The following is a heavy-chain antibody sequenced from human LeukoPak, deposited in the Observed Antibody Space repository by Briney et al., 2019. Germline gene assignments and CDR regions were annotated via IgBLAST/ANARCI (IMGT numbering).Heavy chain of an antibody. CDR2: ISGSGGRP. CDR1: GFTFSTYA. CDR3: AKVSGSDY. D-gene: IGHD1-14*01. J-gene: IGHJ4*02. Sequence: GGSLRLSCAASGFTFSTYAMSWVRQAPGKGLGWVSAISGSGGRPYYEDPVKGRFPISRENSKNTLYLQRNRLRAEDTAVYYCAKVSGSDYWGQGTLVTVSS. V-gene: IGHV3-23*01.